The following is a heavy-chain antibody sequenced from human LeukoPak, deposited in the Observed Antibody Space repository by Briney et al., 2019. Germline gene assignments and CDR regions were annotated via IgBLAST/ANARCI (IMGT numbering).Heavy chain of an antibody. Sequence: ASVKVSCKASGYTFTGYYMHWVRQAPGQGLEWMGWINPNSGGTNYAQKFQGWVTMTRDTSISTAYMELSRLRSDDTAVYYCARDHRVRGVIKAFDYWGQGTLVTVSS. CDR1: GYTFTGYY. J-gene: IGHJ4*02. CDR3: ARDHRVRGVIKAFDY. CDR2: INPNSGGT. D-gene: IGHD3-10*01. V-gene: IGHV1-2*04.